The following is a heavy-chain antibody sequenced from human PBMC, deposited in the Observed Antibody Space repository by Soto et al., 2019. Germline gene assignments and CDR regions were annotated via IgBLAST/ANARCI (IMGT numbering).Heavy chain of an antibody. Sequence: GGSLRLSCAASGFTFSNAWMSWVRQAPGKGLEWVGRIKSKTDGGTTDYAAPVKGRFTISRDDSKNTLYLQMNSLKTEDTAVYYCTTLVLNWNYYFQHWGQGTLVTVSS. CDR3: TTLVLNWNYYFQH. V-gene: IGHV3-15*01. D-gene: IGHD1-7*01. J-gene: IGHJ1*01. CDR2: IKSKTDGGTT. CDR1: GFTFSNAW.